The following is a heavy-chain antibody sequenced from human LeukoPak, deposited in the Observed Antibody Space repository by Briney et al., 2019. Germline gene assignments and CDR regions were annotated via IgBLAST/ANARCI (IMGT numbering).Heavy chain of an antibody. Sequence: ASVKVSCKASGYTFTGYYMHWVRQAPGQGLEWMGWINPNSGGTNYAQKFQGRVTMTRYTSISTAYMELSRLRSDDTAVYYCARLRLITMVRGSCFDHWGQGTLGTVSS. CDR1: GYTFTGYY. J-gene: IGHJ5*02. V-gene: IGHV1-2*02. D-gene: IGHD3-10*01. CDR2: INPNSGGT. CDR3: ARLRLITMVRGSCFDH.